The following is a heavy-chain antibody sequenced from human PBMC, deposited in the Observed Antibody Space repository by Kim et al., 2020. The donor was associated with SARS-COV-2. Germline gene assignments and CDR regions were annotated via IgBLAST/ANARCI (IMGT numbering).Heavy chain of an antibody. CDR3: ARRSRGDGSPGY. CDR2: FHYTGTM. V-gene: IGHV4-39*01. CDR1: GGSFSTSSYY. Sequence: SETLSLTCTVSGGSFSTSSYYWDWIRQPPGKGLEWIGGFHYTGTMYFNPSLKSRVSISVDTSKKQFSLKLTSVTDADPAVYFCARRSRGDGSPGYGCQG. J-gene: IGHJ4*02. D-gene: IGHD3-16*01.